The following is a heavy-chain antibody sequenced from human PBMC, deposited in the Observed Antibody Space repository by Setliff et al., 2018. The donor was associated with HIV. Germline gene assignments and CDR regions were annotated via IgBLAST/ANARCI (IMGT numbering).Heavy chain of an antibody. CDR3: LRERNFWSRSPG. D-gene: IGHD3-3*01. V-gene: IGHV3-7*04. CDR1: GFTFSRYW. CDR2: IKQDGSEK. J-gene: IGHJ4*02. Sequence: GGSLRLSCTASGFTFSRYWMSWVRQAPGKGLEWVANIKQDGSEKYYVDSVKGRFTISRDNAKNSLSLQMNSLRADDTAVYYCLRERNFWSRSPGWGQGTLVTVSS.